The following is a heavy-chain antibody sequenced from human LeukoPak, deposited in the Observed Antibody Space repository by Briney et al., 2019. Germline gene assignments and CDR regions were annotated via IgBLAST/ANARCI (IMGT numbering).Heavy chain of an antibody. Sequence: SETLSLTCTVSGGSISSSSYYWGWIRQPPGKGLEWIGSIYYSGSTYYNPSLKSRVTISVDTSKNQFSLKLSSVTVAGTAVYYCARGGLDYDFWSGYYFHRKNVRNWFDPWGQGTLVTVSS. J-gene: IGHJ5*02. CDR1: GGSISSSSYY. V-gene: IGHV4-39*07. CDR2: IYYSGST. CDR3: ARGGLDYDFWSGYYFHRKNVRNWFDP. D-gene: IGHD3-3*01.